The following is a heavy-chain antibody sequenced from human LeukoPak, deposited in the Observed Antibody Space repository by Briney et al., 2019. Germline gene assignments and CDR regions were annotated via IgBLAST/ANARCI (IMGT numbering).Heavy chain of an antibody. CDR1: GGSITTDY. CDR2: IHYSGST. D-gene: IGHD6-19*01. Sequence: PSETLSLTCSVSGGSITTDYWSWIRQPPGKGLEWIGYIHYSGSTNYNPSLKSRVNISKDTSKKQLSLRLSSVIAADTAVYYCARMIAVDGVYFDYWGQGTLVTVSS. CDR3: ARMIAVDGVYFDY. J-gene: IGHJ4*02. V-gene: IGHV4-59*01.